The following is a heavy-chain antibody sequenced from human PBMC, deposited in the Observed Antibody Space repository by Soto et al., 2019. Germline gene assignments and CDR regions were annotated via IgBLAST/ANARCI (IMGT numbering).Heavy chain of an antibody. D-gene: IGHD2-15*01. V-gene: IGHV3-33*01. Sequence: QVQLVESGGGVVQPGRSLRLSCAASRFTFSNNGMHWVRQAPGKGLEWVAVIWYDGINKYYADSVKGRFIISRDNSKNTVYLQMNSLRAEDTAVYYCARDRVQMVDGLDVWGQGTTVTVSS. CDR1: RFTFSNNG. CDR3: ARDRVQMVDGLDV. CDR2: IWYDGINK. J-gene: IGHJ6*02.